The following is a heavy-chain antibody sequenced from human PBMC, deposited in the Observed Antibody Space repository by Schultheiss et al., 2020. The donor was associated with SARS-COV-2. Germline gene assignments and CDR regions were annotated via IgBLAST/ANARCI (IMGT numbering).Heavy chain of an antibody. CDR2: IYHSGST. D-gene: IGHD2-15*01. CDR1: GGSISSYY. CDR3: ARAYNVVASLQH. J-gene: IGHJ1*01. V-gene: IGHV4-38-2*02. Sequence: SETLSLTCTVSGGSISSYYWGWIRQPPGKGLEWIGSIYHSGSTYYNPSLKSRVTISVDTSKNQFSLKLSSVTAADTAVYYCARAYNVVASLQHWGQGTLVTVSS.